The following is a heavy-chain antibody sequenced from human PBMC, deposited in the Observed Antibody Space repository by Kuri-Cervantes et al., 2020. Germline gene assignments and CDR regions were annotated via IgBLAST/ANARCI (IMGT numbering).Heavy chain of an antibody. CDR2: IYYSGST. CDR1: GGSISRGDYY. Sequence: SETLSLTCTVSGGSISRGDYYWSWIRQPPGKGLEWIGYIYYSGSTYYNPTLKSRVTMSVDTSKNQFSLKVSSVTAADTAVYYCARLKEYYYGVLDYWGQGTLVTVSS. J-gene: IGHJ4*02. CDR3: ARLKEYYYGVLDY. D-gene: IGHD3-10*01. V-gene: IGHV4-30-4*01.